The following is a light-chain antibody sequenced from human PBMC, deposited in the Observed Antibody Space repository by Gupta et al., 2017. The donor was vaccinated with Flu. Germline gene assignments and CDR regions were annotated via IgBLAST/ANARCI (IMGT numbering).Light chain of an antibody. CDR3: QQYGSSPRT. CDR1: QSVSSSY. Sequence: STGTLSLSPGERATLSCRASQSVSSSYLAWYQQKPGQAPRLLIYGASSRATGIPDRFSGSGSGTDFTLTISRLEPEDFAVYYCQQYGSSPRTFG. V-gene: IGKV3-20*01. J-gene: IGKJ1*01. CDR2: GAS.